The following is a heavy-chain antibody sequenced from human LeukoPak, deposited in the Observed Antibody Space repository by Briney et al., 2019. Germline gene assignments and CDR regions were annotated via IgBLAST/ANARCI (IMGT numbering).Heavy chain of an antibody. J-gene: IGHJ4*02. V-gene: IGHV3-7*04. CDR1: GFTFSNYW. CDR2: IKLDGSEK. Sequence: GGSLRLSCAASGFTFSNYWMSWVRQPPGRGLEWVANIKLDGSEKYYVDSVKGRFTISRDNAENSLYLQMNRLRAEDTAVYYCAREYCSSSRCYLTEKRVDFDFWGLGTLVTVSS. CDR3: AREYCSSSRCYLTEKRVDFDF. D-gene: IGHD2-2*01.